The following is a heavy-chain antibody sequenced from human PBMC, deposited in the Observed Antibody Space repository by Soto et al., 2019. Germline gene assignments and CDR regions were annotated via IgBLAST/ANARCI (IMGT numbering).Heavy chain of an antibody. J-gene: IGHJ4*02. CDR3: ARIQLWLRTLDY. CDR1: GDSIIGIYH. CDR2: INHSGST. Sequence: PSETLSLTCAVSGDSIIGIYHWAWIRQPPGKGLEWIGEINHSGSTNYNPSLKSRVTISVDTSKNQFSLKLSSVTAADTAVYYCARIQLWLRTLDYWGQGTLVTVSS. D-gene: IGHD5-18*01. V-gene: IGHV4-34*01.